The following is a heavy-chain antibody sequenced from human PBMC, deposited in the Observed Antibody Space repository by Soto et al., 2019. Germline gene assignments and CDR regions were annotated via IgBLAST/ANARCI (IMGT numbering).Heavy chain of an antibody. J-gene: IGHJ4*02. D-gene: IGHD3-3*01. CDR2: ISGYNGNT. V-gene: IGHV1-18*01. CDR1: GYTFTNYG. CDR3: ARGGRFAVADTDY. Sequence: QVQLVQSGVEVKKPGASVKVSCKASGYTFTNYGITWVRQAPGQGLEWLGWISGYNGNTKYAQKFQGRVTMTTDTSTSTAYMDLRSLRYDETAVYYCARGGRFAVADTDYWGQGTLLTVSS.